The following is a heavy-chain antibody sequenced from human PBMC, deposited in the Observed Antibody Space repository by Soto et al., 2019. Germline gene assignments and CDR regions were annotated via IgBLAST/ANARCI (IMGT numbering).Heavy chain of an antibody. CDR3: ARQQLLPFYYALDV. CDR2: IYYRGST. Sequence: SETLSLTCNVSGGSISGYYWSWIRQPPGKGLEYIGYIYYRGSTNYNPSLESRVTMSVDTSRNQFSLKVNSVTAADTAVYYCARQQLLPFYYALDVWGQGTTVTVSS. J-gene: IGHJ6*02. D-gene: IGHD6-13*01. V-gene: IGHV4-59*01. CDR1: GGSISGYY.